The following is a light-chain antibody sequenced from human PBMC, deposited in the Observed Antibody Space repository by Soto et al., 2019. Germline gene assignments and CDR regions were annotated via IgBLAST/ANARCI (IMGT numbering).Light chain of an antibody. Sequence: QSVLTQPPSASGSPGQSVTISCTGTSSDVGSYDYVSWYQQHPGKAPKLMIYEVSKRPSGVPDRFSGSKSGNTASLTVSGLQAEDEADYHCILYAGSSNVFGTGTKLTVL. CDR2: EVS. J-gene: IGLJ1*01. CDR3: ILYAGSSNV. V-gene: IGLV2-8*01. CDR1: SSDVGSYDY.